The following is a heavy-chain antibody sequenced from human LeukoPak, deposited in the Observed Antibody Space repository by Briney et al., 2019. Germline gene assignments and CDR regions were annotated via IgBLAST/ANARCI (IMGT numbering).Heavy chain of an antibody. CDR2: VDPDGVT. J-gene: IGHJ3*01. CDR1: GFTVSINY. CDR3: TKGTFGH. V-gene: IGHV3-53*01. Sequence: GGSLRLSCVGSGFTVSINYMSWVRQAPGKGLEWVSFVDPDGVTSYADSVKGRFTISRDNSKNILYLQLTTLRAEDTAIYYCTKGTFGHWGQGTLVTVSS.